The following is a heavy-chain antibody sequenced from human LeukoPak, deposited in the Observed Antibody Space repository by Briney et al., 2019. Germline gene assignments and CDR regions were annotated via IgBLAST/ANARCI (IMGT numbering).Heavy chain of an antibody. CDR3: ARFESLEWIVGGYDP. J-gene: IGHJ5*02. Sequence: ASVKVSCKASGYTFTGYYMHWVRQAPGQGLEWMGWISAYNGNTNYSQKLQGRVTMTTDTSTSTAYMELRSLRSDDTAVYYCARFESLEWIVGGYDPWGQGTLVTVSS. D-gene: IGHD3-3*01. CDR1: GYTFTGYY. V-gene: IGHV1-18*04. CDR2: ISAYNGNT.